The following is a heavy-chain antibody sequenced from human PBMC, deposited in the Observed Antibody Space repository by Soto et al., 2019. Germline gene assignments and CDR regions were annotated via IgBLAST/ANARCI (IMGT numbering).Heavy chain of an antibody. CDR3: AKGKTTGWFYFDY. D-gene: IGHD6-19*01. CDR1: GFTFDNYA. J-gene: IGHJ4*02. CDR2: ISASGRDT. V-gene: IGHV3-23*01. Sequence: GGSLRLSCAASGFTFDNYAMSWVRQAPGKGLEWVAGISASGRDTYFADSVKDRFTISRGSSKNTLYLQMNSLRAEDTATYYCAKGKTTGWFYFDYWGQGTLVTVSS.